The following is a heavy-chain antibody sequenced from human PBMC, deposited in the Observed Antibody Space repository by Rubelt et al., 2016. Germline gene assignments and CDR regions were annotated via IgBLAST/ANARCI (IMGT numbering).Heavy chain of an antibody. J-gene: IGHJ2*01. CDR1: GSSMKNHY. D-gene: IGHD3-10*01. Sequence: QVQLQESGPGLVRPSETLALTCTVSGSSMKNHYWSWVRQPAGKGLEWIGRIYTSGSTNYNPSLKSRVTMSVDTSKNQFSLKLSSVTAADTAVYYCARDLVVGYYGSGRQAYFDLWGRGTLVTVSS. CDR2: IYTSGST. CDR3: ARDLVVGYYGSGRQAYFDL. V-gene: IGHV4-4*07.